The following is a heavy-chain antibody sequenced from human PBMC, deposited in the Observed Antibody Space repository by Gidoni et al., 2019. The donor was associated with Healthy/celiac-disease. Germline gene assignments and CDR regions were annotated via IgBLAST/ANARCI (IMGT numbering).Heavy chain of an antibody. CDR3: ATTHDFDY. J-gene: IGHJ4*02. CDR2: IYYSGST. Sequence: QLQLQESGPGLVKPSETLSLTCTVSGGSISSSSYYWGWIRPPPGKGLEWIGSIYYSGSTYYNPSLKSRVTISVDTSKNQFSLKLSSVTAADTAVYYCATTHDFDYWGQGTLVTVSS. CDR1: GGSISSSSYY. V-gene: IGHV4-39*01.